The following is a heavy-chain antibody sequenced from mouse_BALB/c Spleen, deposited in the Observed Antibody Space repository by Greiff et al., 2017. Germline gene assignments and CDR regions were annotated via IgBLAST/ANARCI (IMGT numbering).Heavy chain of an antibody. D-gene: IGHD1-1*02. CDR2: ISSGSSTI. CDR3: ARSGGLLCYYAMDY. CDR1: GFTFSSFG. V-gene: IGHV5-17*02. J-gene: IGHJ4*01. Sequence: EVKVVESGGGLVQPGGSRKLSCAASGFTFSSFGMHWVRQAPEKGLEWVAYISSGSSTIYYADTVKGRFTISRDNPKNTLFLQMTSLRSEDTAMYYCARSGGLLCYYAMDYWGQGTSVTVSS.